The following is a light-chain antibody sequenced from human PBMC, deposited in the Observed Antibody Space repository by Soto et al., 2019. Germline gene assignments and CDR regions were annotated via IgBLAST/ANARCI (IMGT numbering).Light chain of an antibody. CDR1: QTISEW. CDR3: QQYNSSPWT. V-gene: IGKV1-5*01. J-gene: IGKJ1*01. CDR2: DAS. Sequence: DIQMTQSPSTLSASIGDRVTITCRASQTISEWLAWYQQKPGKAPKVLIYDASSLESGVPARFSGGGSGTEFTLTINSLQPADVATYYCQQYNSSPWTFGQGTKVEIK.